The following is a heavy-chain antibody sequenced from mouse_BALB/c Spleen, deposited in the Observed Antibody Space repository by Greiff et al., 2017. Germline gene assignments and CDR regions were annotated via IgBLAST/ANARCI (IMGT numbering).Heavy chain of an antibody. D-gene: IGHD4-1*01. CDR3: ARGVNWVYAMDY. J-gene: IGHJ4*01. CDR2: ISSGSSTI. V-gene: IGHV5-17*02. CDR1: GFTFSSFG. Sequence: EVQLVESGGGLVQPGGSRKLSCAASGFTFSSFGMHWVRQAPEKGLEWVAYISSGSSTIYYADTVKGRFTISRDNPKNTLFLQMTSLRSEDTAMYYCARGVNWVYAMDYWGQGTSVTVSS.